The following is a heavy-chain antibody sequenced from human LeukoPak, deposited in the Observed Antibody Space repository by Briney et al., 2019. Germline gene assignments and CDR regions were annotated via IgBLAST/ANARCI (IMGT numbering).Heavy chain of an antibody. V-gene: IGHV4-34*01. CDR3: ARVGVVPAAMAFDY. CDR2: INHSGST. D-gene: IGHD2-2*01. J-gene: IGHJ4*02. Sequence: SETLSLTCAVYGGSFSGYYWSWIRQPPGKGLEWIGEINHSGSTNYNPSLKSRVTISVDTSKNQFSLKLSSVTAADTAVYYCARVGVVPAAMAFDYWGQGTLVTVSS. CDR1: GGSFSGYY.